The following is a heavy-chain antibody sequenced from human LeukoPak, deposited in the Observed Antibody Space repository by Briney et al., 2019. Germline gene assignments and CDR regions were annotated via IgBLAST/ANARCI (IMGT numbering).Heavy chain of an antibody. V-gene: IGHV1-24*01. CDR2: FDAEDGET. CDR1: GYTLTELS. CDR3: ATPAVLRFLEWLVY. D-gene: IGHD3-3*01. J-gene: IGHJ4*02. Sequence: ASVKVSCKVSGYTLTELSMHWVRQAPGKGLEWMGGFDAEDGETIYAQKFQGRVTMTEDTSTDTAYMELSSLRSEDTAVYYCATPAVLRFLEWLVYWGQGTLVTVSS.